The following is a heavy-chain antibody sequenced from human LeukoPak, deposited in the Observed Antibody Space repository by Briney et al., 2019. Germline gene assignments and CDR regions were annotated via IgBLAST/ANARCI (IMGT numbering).Heavy chain of an antibody. CDR1: GFTFDDYG. V-gene: IGHV3-20*04. D-gene: IGHD4-11*01. CDR2: INWNGGST. Sequence: GGSLRLSCAASGFTFDDYGMSWVRQAPGKGLEWVSGINWNGGSTGYADSVKGRFTISRDNAKNTLYLQMNSLRAEDTAVYYCATDDYRGLGYWGQGTLVTVSS. CDR3: ATDDYRGLGY. J-gene: IGHJ4*02.